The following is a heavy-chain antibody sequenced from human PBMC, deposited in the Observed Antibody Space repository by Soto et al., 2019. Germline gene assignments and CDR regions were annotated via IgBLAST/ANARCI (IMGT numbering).Heavy chain of an antibody. Sequence: PSETLSLTCAVYGGSFSGYYWSWIRQPPGKGLEWIGEINHSGSTNYNPSLKSRVTISVDTSKNQFSLKLSSVTAADTAVYYCARDPDYSNYFDYWGQGPLVTVSS. J-gene: IGHJ4*02. CDR3: ARDPDYSNYFDY. V-gene: IGHV4-34*01. CDR2: INHSGST. CDR1: GGSFSGYY. D-gene: IGHD4-4*01.